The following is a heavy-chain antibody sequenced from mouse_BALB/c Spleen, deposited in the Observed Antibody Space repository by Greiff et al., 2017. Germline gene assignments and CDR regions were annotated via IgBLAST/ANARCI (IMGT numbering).Heavy chain of an antibody. J-gene: IGHJ3*01. CDR3: ARIYYYYDEAY. D-gene: IGHD2-4*01. CDR1: GYTFTSYT. CDR2: INPSSGYT. Sequence: VQLQQSAAELARPGASVKMSCKASGYTFTSYTMHWVKQRPGQGLEWIGYINPSSGYTEYNQKFKDKTTLTADKYSSTAYMQLSSLTSEDSAVYYCARIYYYYDEAYWGQGTLVTVSA. V-gene: IGHV1-4*02.